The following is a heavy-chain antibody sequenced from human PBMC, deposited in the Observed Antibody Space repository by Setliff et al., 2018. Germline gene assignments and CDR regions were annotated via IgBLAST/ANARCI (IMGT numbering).Heavy chain of an antibody. Sequence: GGSLRLSCAASGFTFSSFWMSWVRQSPGKGLEWVSIISGDGGSIYYADSVKGRFTISRDNSNNTLYLQMSSLRAEDTAVYYCAKCSSWHGHYPHFNYWGQGTLVTASS. CDR1: GFTFSSFW. CDR3: AKCSSWHGHYPHFNY. D-gene: IGHD6-13*01. CDR2: ISGDGGSI. J-gene: IGHJ4*02. V-gene: IGHV3-23*03.